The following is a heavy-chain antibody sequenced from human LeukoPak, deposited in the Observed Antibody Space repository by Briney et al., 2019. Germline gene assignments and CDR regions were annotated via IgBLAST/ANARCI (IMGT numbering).Heavy chain of an antibody. CDR3: PSGGYDWDAYDY. V-gene: IGHV1-46*01. CDR2: INPSGGGT. CDR1: GNSY. Sequence: ASVKVSCKASGNSYIHWVRQAPGQGLEWMGMINPSGGGTSYAQKFQGRVTMTRDRSTSIVYMELSSLRSEDTAVYFCPSGGYDWDAYDYWGQGTPVTVSS. J-gene: IGHJ4*02. D-gene: IGHD5-12*01.